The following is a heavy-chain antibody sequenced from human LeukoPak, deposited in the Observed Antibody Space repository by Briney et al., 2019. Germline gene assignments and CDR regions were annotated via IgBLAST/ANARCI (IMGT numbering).Heavy chain of an antibody. V-gene: IGHV4-34*01. Sequence: TSETLSLTCAVYGGSFSGYYWSWIRQPPGKGLEWIGEINHSGSTNYNPSLKSRVTISVDTSKNQFSLKLSSVTAADTAVYYCARAVDIVVVPAAINAFDIWGQGTMVTVSS. J-gene: IGHJ3*02. CDR2: INHSGST. D-gene: IGHD2-2*02. CDR3: ARAVDIVVVPAAINAFDI. CDR1: GGSFSGYY.